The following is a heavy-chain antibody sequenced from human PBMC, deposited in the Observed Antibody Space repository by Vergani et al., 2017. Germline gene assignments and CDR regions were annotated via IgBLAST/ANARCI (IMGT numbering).Heavy chain of an antibody. D-gene: IGHD3-10*01. V-gene: IGHV3-20*04. J-gene: IGHJ6*02. CDR2: INWNGGGT. CDR3: ARDRYYLGSGSYPYFYYYGLDV. CDR1: GFTFDDYG. Sequence: EVQLVESGGGVVRPGGSLRLSCAASGFTFDDYGMSWVRQAPGKGLEWVSGINWNGGGTGYADSVKGRFTISRDNAKSSLYLQMNSLRAEDTGVYYCARDRYYLGSGSYPYFYYYGLDVWGQGTAVTVSS.